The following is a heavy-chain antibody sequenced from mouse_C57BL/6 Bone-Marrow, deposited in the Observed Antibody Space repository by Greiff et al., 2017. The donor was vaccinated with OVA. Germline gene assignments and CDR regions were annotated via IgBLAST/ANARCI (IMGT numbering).Heavy chain of an antibody. CDR2: LYPGDGDT. CDR1: GYAFSSYW. CDR3: ARSEGNYVDY. V-gene: IGHV1-80*01. Sequence: VKLQESGAELVKPGASVKISCKASGYAFSSYWMNWVKQRPGKGLEWIGQLYPGDGDTNYNGKFKGKATLTADKSSSTAYMQLSSLTSEDSAVYFCARSEGNYVDYWGQGTTLTVSS. J-gene: IGHJ2*01.